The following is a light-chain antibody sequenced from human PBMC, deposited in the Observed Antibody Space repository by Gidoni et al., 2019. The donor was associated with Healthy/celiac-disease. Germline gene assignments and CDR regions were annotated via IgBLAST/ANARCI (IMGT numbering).Light chain of an antibody. Sequence: DIVMTQSPDSLAVSLGERATTNCKSSQSVLYSSNNKNYLAWYQQKPGQPPKLLIYWASTRESGVPDRFSGSGSGTDFTLTISSLQAEDVAVYYCQQYYSTPRSCGQGTKLEIK. J-gene: IGKJ2*04. CDR1: QSVLYSSNNKNY. CDR3: QQYYSTPRS. V-gene: IGKV4-1*01. CDR2: WAS.